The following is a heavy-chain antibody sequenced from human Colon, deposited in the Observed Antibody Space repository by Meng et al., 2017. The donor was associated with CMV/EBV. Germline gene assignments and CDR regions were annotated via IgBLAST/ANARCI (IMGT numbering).Heavy chain of an antibody. J-gene: IGHJ3*02. CDR3: ASSRRGYSYGYAAFDI. V-gene: IGHV1-2*02. CDR2: INPNSGGT. CDR1: GYTFTGYY. D-gene: IGHD5-18*01. Sequence: ASVKVSCKASGYTFTGYYMHWVRQAPGQGLEWMGWINPNSGGTNYAQKFQGRVTMTRDTSISTAYMELSRLRSDDTAVYYCASSRRGYSYGYAAFDIWGQGTMVTVSS.